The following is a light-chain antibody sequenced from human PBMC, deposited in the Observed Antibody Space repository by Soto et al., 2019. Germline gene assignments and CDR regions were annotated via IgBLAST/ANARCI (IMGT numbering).Light chain of an antibody. CDR2: DAS. Sequence: EIVLTQSPATLSLSPGERATLSCRASQSVSSYLAWYQQKPGQAPRLLIYDASNRATGIPARFSGSGSGTDFGATISSLEPEDFAVYYCQQRSNWPPWTFGQGTKVEIK. J-gene: IGKJ1*01. V-gene: IGKV3-11*01. CDR3: QQRSNWPPWT. CDR1: QSVSSY.